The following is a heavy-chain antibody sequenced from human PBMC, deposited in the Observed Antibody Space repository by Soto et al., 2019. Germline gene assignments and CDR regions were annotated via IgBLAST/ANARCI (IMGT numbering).Heavy chain of an antibody. J-gene: IGHJ4*02. D-gene: IGHD5-12*01. CDR3: ARDSGYSGSDF. V-gene: IGHV3-7*04. CDR2: IKQDGSEK. Sequence: HPGGSLRLSCAASGFTFSTYWMNWVRQAPGKGLERVANIKQDGSEKYYVDSVKGRFTISRDNAKNSLYLQMNSLRAEDTAVYYCARDSGYSGSDFWGQGTLVTVSP. CDR1: GFTFSTYW.